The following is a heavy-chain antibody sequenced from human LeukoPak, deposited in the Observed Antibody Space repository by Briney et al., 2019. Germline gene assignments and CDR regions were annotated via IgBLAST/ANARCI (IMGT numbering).Heavy chain of an antibody. J-gene: IGHJ4*02. V-gene: IGHV3-7*03. CDR1: GFTFSSYW. CDR2: IKEDGSEK. CDR3: ATTVTRYYFDY. Sequence: GGSLRLSCAASGFTFSSYWMSWVRQAPGKGLEWVANIKEDGSEKYYVDSVKGRFTISRDNAKNSLYLQMNSLRAEDTAVYYYATTVTRYYFDYWGQGSLVTVSS. D-gene: IGHD4-17*01.